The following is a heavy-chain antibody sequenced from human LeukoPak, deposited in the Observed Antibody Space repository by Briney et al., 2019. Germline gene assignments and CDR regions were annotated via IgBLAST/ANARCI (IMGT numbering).Heavy chain of an antibody. D-gene: IGHD1-26*01. J-gene: IGHJ4*02. CDR1: GFTFSSYG. Sequence: GGSLRLSCAASGFTFSSYGIHWVRQAPGKGLEWVAVIWYDGSNKYYADSVKGRFTISRDNSKNTLYLQMNSLRAEDTAVYYCARDDLERVGATPLDYWGQGTLVTVSS. CDR3: ARDDLERVGATPLDY. V-gene: IGHV3-33*01. CDR2: IWYDGSNK.